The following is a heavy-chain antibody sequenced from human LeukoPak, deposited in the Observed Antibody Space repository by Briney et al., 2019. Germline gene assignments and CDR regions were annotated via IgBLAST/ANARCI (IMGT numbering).Heavy chain of an antibody. CDR1: GYTFTTYY. D-gene: IGHD6-25*01. Sequence: ASVKVSCKTSGYTFTTYYMHWVRQAPGQGLEWMGIINPSAGITSYAQRFQGRVSMTRDTSTSTFYMELSSLRSEDTAVYYCAREREAALCFDYWGQGTLVPSPQ. J-gene: IGHJ4*02. CDR2: INPSAGIT. CDR3: AREREAALCFDY. V-gene: IGHV1-46*01.